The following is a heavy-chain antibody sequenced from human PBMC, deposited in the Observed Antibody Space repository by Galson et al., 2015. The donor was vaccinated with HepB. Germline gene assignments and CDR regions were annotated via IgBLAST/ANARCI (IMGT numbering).Heavy chain of an antibody. Sequence: SLRLSCAASGFTFSSYWMSWVRQAPGKGLEWVANIKQDGSEKYYVDSVKGRFTISRDNAKNSLYLQMNSLRAKDTAVYYCARDGGAGGSYYFDYWGQGTLVTVSS. D-gene: IGHD3-16*01. CDR2: IKQDGSEK. V-gene: IGHV3-7*01. J-gene: IGHJ4*02. CDR1: GFTFSSYW. CDR3: ARDGGAGGSYYFDY.